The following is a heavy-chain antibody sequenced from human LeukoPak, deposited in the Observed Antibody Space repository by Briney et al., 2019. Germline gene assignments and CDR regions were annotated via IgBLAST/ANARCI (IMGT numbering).Heavy chain of an antibody. CDR3: ARRDAVVPAAIPDAFDI. V-gene: IGHV5-51*01. D-gene: IGHD2-2*01. CDR2: IYPGDSDT. Sequence: GESLKISCKGSGYSFTSYWIGWVRQMPGKGLEWMGIIYPGDSDTRYSPSFQGQVTISADKSISTAYLQWSSLKASDTAMYYCARRDAVVPAAIPDAFDIWGQGAMVTVSS. J-gene: IGHJ3*02. CDR1: GYSFTSYW.